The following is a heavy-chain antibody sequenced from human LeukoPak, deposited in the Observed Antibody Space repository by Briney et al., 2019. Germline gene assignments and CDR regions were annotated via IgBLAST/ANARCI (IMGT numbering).Heavy chain of an antibody. CDR1: GGTFSSYA. D-gene: IGHD3-22*01. J-gene: IGHJ4*02. Sequence: SVKVSCKASGGTFSSYAISWVRQAPGQGFEWMGRIIPILGIANYAQKFQGRVTITADKSTSTAYMELSSLRSEDTAVYYCARDYDMIVPPDSDYWGQGTLVTVSS. V-gene: IGHV1-69*04. CDR2: IIPILGIA. CDR3: ARDYDMIVPPDSDY.